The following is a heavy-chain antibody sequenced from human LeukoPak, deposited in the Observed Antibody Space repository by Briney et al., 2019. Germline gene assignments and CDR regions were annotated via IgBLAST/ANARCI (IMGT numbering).Heavy chain of an antibody. V-gene: IGHV4-34*01. CDR2: INHSGST. CDR1: GGSFSGYY. J-gene: IGHJ5*02. D-gene: IGHD3-10*01. Sequence: PSETLSLTCAVYGGSFSGYYWSWIRQPPGKGLEWIGEINHSGSTNYNPSLKSRVTISVDTSKNQFSLKLSSVTAADTAVYYCARIRARGARIITMVRGAGGWFDPWGQGTLVTVSS. CDR3: ARIRARGARIITMVRGAGGWFDP.